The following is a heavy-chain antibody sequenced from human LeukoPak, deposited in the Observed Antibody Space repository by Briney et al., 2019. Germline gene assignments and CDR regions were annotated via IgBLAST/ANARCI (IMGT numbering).Heavy chain of an antibody. D-gene: IGHD4-17*01. CDR1: GGSMTTYY. J-gene: IGHJ2*01. Sequence: PSETLSLTCSVSGGSMTTYYWGWVRQPPMKALEFIGFVYFSGSTYYNPSLESRVTISLDTSKNQFSLKLSSVTAADTAVYFCSRGPWPTTSLDLWGRGTLVSVSS. V-gene: IGHV4-59*08. CDR2: VYFSGST. CDR3: SRGPWPTTSLDL.